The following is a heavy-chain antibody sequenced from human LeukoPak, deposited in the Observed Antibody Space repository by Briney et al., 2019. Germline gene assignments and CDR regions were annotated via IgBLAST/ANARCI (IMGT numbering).Heavy chain of an antibody. CDR3: ASRRGYDSSGYIDAFDI. J-gene: IGHJ3*02. CDR2: IYYSGST. V-gene: IGHV4-30-4*01. CDR1: GGSLSSGDYY. D-gene: IGHD3-22*01. Sequence: SETLSLTCTVSGGSLSSGDYYWSWIRQPPGKGLEWIGYIYYSGSTYYNPSLKSRVTISVDTSKNQFPLKLSSVTAADTAVYYCASRRGYDSSGYIDAFDIWGQGTMVTVSS.